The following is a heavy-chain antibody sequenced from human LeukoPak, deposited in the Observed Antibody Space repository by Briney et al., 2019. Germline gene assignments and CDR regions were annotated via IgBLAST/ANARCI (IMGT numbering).Heavy chain of an antibody. V-gene: IGHV4-34*01. CDR1: GGSFSGYY. J-gene: IGHJ4*02. CDR3: ARVKVRGVNRPAQYYFDY. D-gene: IGHD3-10*01. Sequence: PSETLSLTCAVYGGSFSGYYWSWIRQPPGKGLEWIGEINHSGSTNYNPSLKSRVTISVDTSKNQFSLKLSPVTAADTAVYYCARVKVRGVNRPAQYYFDYWGQGTLVTVSS. CDR2: INHSGST.